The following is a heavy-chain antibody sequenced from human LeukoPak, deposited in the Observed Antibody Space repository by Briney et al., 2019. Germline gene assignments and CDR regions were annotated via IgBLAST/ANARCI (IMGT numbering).Heavy chain of an antibody. CDR2: IYYSGST. CDR1: GGSFSGYY. J-gene: IGHJ6*03. Sequence: SETLSLTCAVYGGSFSGYYWSWIRQPPGKGLEWIGSIYYSGSTYYNPSLKSRVTISVDTSKNQFSLKLTSVTAADTAVYYCARTMEGYCSGGSCYQYSYYMDVWGKGTTVTVSS. V-gene: IGHV4-34*01. D-gene: IGHD2-15*01. CDR3: ARTMEGYCSGGSCYQYSYYMDV.